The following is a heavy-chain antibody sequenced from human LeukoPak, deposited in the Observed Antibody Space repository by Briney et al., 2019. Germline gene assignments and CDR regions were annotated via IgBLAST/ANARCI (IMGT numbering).Heavy chain of an antibody. CDR2: VSYDGGSK. CDR1: GFAFSSYA. J-gene: IGHJ4*02. CDR3: ARVKGGIAAAGNYFDY. V-gene: IGHV3-30-3*01. D-gene: IGHD6-13*01. Sequence: PGRSLRLSCAASGFAFSSYAMHWVRQGPGKGLEWVALVSYDGGSKYYADSVKGRITISRDNSKNTLHLQMNSLRTEDTAVYHCARVKGGIAAAGNYFDYWGQGTLVTVSS.